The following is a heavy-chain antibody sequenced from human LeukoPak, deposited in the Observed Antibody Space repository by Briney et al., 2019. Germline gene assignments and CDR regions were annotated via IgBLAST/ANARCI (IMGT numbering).Heavy chain of an antibody. CDR2: IIPIFGTA. J-gene: IGHJ4*02. D-gene: IGHD2-2*01. CDR1: GGTFSSYA. CDR3: AKGYCSSTSCVFDY. V-gene: IGHV1-69*05. Sequence: ASVKVSCRASGGTFSSYAISWVRQAPGQGLEWMGGIIPIFGTANYAQKFQGRVTITTDESTSTAYMELSSLRSEDTAVYYCAKGYCSSTSCVFDYWGQGTLVTVSS.